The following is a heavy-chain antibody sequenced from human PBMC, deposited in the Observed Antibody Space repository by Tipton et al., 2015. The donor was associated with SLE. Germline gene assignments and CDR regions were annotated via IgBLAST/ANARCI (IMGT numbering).Heavy chain of an antibody. CDR1: GGSISSYY. CDR2: IYYSGST. Sequence: TLSLTCTVSGGSISSYYWSWIRQPPGKGLEWIGYIYYSGSTNYNPSLKSRVTISVDTSKNQFSLKLSSVTAADTAVYYCARGLRITMVRGVPFDYWGQGTLVTVSS. V-gene: IGHV4-59*12. D-gene: IGHD3-10*01. J-gene: IGHJ4*02. CDR3: ARGLRITMVRGVPFDY.